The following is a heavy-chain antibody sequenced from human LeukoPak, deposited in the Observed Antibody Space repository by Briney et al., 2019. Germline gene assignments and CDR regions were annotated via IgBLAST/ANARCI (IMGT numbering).Heavy chain of an antibody. J-gene: IGHJ4*02. CDR2: ISWNSGSI. CDR3: AKDIGYSRNRALGY. V-gene: IGHV3-9*03. Sequence: PGGSLRLSCAASGFTFDDYAMHWVRQAPGKGLEWVSGISWNSGSIGYADSVKGRFTISRDNAKNSLYLQMNSLRAEDMALYYCAKDIGYSRNRALGYCGQGTLVTVSS. D-gene: IGHD6-13*01. CDR1: GFTFDDYA.